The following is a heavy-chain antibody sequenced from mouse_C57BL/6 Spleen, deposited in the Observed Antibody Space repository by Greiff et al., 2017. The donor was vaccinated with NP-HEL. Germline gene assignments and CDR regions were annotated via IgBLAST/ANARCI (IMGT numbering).Heavy chain of an antibody. V-gene: IGHV5-6*01. CDR3: ARPYYGNSYWYFDV. CDR2: ISSGGSYT. Sequence: EVQVVESGGDLVKPGGSLKLSCAASGFTFSSYGMSWVRQTPDKRLEWVATISSGGSYTYYPDSVKGRFTISRDNAKNTLYLQMSSLKSEDTAMYYCARPYYGNSYWYFDVWGTGTTVTVSS. J-gene: IGHJ1*03. CDR1: GFTFSSYG. D-gene: IGHD2-10*01.